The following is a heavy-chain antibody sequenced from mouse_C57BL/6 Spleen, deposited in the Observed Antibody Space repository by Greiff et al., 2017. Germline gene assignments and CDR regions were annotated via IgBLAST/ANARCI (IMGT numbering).Heavy chain of an antibody. Sequence: VQLQQSGPELVKPGASVKISCKASGYTFTDYYMNWVKQSHGKSLEWIGDINPNNGGTSYNQKFKGKATLTVDKSSSTAYMELRSLTSEDSAVYYCARNDYSLFDYWGQGTTLTVSS. J-gene: IGHJ2*01. CDR2: INPNNGGT. CDR3: ARNDYSLFDY. V-gene: IGHV1-26*01. D-gene: IGHD2-4*01. CDR1: GYTFTDYY.